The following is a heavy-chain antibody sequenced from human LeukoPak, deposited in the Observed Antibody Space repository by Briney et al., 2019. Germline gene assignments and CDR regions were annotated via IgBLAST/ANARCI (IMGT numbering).Heavy chain of an antibody. CDR2: IYSGGST. J-gene: IGHJ4*02. V-gene: IGHV3-53*01. Sequence: GGSLRLPCAASGFTVSSNYMSWVRQAPGKGLEWVSVIYSGGSTYYADSVKGRFTISRDNSKNTLYLQMNSLRAEDTAVYYCAREGYYYGSGSYGADYWGQGTLVTVSS. CDR1: GFTVSSNY. CDR3: AREGYYYGSGSYGADY. D-gene: IGHD3-10*01.